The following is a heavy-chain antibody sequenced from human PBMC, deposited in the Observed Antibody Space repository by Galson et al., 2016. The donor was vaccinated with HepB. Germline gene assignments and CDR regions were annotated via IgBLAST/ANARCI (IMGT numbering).Heavy chain of an antibody. CDR2: ITWDGDTT. V-gene: IGHV3-43D*03. Sequence: SLRLSCAASGFTFQNYAMHWVRQAPGKGLEWISLITWDGDTTYYANSVKGRFTISRDNSKNSLYLQMSSLRAEDTALYYCATDIYTGGWPKGDGFHYWGEGTLVTFPS. D-gene: IGHD6-19*01. CDR3: ATDIYTGGWPKGDGFHY. J-gene: IGHJ4*02. CDR1: GFTFQNYA.